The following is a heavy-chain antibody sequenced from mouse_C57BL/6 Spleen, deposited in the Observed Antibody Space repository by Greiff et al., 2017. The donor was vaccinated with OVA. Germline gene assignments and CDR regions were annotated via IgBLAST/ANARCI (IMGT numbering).Heavy chain of an antibody. CDR2: IDPSDSYT. D-gene: IGHD3-1*01. J-gene: IGHJ2*01. V-gene: IGHV1-69*01. Sequence: VQLQQPGAELVMPGASVKLSCKASGYTFTSYWMHWVKQRPGQGLEWIGEIDPSDSYTNYNQKFKGKSTLTVDKSSSTAYMQLSSLTSEDSAVYYCAREGGSLGYWGQGTTLTVSS. CDR3: AREGGSLGY. CDR1: GYTFTSYW.